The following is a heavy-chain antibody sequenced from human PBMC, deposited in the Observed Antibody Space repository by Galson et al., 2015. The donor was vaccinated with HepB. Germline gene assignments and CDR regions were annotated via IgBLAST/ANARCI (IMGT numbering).Heavy chain of an antibody. CDR3: ARGDIVVVPAAGYYGMDV. J-gene: IGHJ6*02. Sequence: SLRLSCAASGFTFSSYSMNWVRQAPGKGLEWVSSISSSSSYIYYADSVKGRFTISRDNAKNSLYLQMNSLRAEDTAVYYCARGDIVVVPAAGYYGMDVWGQGTTVTVSS. V-gene: IGHV3-21*01. D-gene: IGHD2-2*01. CDR2: ISSSSSYI. CDR1: GFTFSSYS.